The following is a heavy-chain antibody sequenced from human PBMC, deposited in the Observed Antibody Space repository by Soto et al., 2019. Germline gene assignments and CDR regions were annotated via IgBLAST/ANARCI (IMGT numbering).Heavy chain of an antibody. CDR1: GFSFNTFD. J-gene: IGHJ6*02. CDR2: ISSSGSTM. D-gene: IGHD3-3*01. Sequence: EEQLVESGGGLVQPGGSLRLSCAASGFSFNTFDMNWVRQAPGKGLEWVSFISSSGSTMYYADSVKGRITISRDNAKNSLYLRMNSLRAEDAVVYYCSIEGFLEWFSLQSRKNPDAYGMDVRGHGATVTVSS. CDR3: SIEGFLEWFSLQSRKNPDAYGMDV. V-gene: IGHV3-48*03.